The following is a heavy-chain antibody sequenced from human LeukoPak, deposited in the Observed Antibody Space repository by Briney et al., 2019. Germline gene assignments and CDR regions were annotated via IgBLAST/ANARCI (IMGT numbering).Heavy chain of an antibody. CDR1: GFPFSSYW. V-gene: IGHV3-7*01. CDR3: ARPQNYYYGSGSYPLGY. CDR2: IKQDGGEK. Sequence: QPGGSLRLSCAASGFPFSSYWMSWVRQAPGKGLEWAANIKQDGGEKYYVDSVKGRFTISRDNAKNSLYLQMNSLRAEDTAVYYCARPQNYYYGSGSYPLGYWGQGTLVIVSS. J-gene: IGHJ4*02. D-gene: IGHD3-10*01.